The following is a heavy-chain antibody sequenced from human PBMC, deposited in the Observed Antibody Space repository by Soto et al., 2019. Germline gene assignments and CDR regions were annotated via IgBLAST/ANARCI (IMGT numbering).Heavy chain of an antibody. CDR3: VKGAWCED. J-gene: IGHJ4*02. D-gene: IGHD6-19*01. CDR1: GFTFNTFD. V-gene: IGHV3-23*01. Sequence: EVQLLESGGGLVQPGGSLRLSCAASGFTFNTFDMTWVRQAPGKGLEWVSVIRGADGRTYYADSLKGRFTISRDNSKNTLCLQVTSLRVEDTAVYYCVKGAWCEDWGQGTLVTVSS. CDR2: IRGADGRT.